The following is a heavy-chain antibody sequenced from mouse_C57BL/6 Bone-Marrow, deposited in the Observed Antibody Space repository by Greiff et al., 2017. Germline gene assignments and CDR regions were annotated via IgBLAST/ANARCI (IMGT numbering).Heavy chain of an antibody. CDR3: ARDYYGSSYDAMDY. D-gene: IGHD1-1*01. CDR1: GYTFTDYY. Sequence: EVQLQQSGPVLVKPGASVKMSCKASGYTFTDYYMNWVKQSHGKSLEWIGVINPYNGGTSYNQKFKGKPTLTVDKSSSTAYMELNSLTSEDSAVYYCARDYYGSSYDAMDYWGQGTSVTVSS. CDR2: INPYNGGT. J-gene: IGHJ4*01. V-gene: IGHV1-19*01.